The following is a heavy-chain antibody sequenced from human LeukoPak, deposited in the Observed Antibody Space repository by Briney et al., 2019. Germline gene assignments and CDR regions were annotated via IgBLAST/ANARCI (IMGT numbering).Heavy chain of an antibody. CDR3: ARIGGSHLFDF. V-gene: IGHV3-74*01. D-gene: IGHD1-26*01. CDR2: IDSDGSST. J-gene: IGHJ4*02. CDR1: GFTFSSYG. Sequence: PGRSLRLSCAASGFTFSSYGMHWVRQAPGKGLVWVSHIDSDGSSTTYADSVKGRFTISRDNAKNTLYLQMNSLRADDTAVYYCARIGGSHLFDFWGQGTLVTVSS.